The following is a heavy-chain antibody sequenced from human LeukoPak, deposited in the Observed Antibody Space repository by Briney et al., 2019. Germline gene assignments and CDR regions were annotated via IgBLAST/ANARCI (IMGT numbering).Heavy chain of an antibody. CDR1: GYTFTSYG. D-gene: IGHD4-17*01. CDR2: ISAYNGNT. J-gene: IGHJ4*02. V-gene: IGHV1-18*01. CDR3: AREGIHYGVTVY. Sequence: ASVKVSCKASGYTFTSYGIRWVRQAPGRGLEWMGWISAYNGNTNYAQKLQGRVTMTTDTSTSTAYMELRSLRSDDTAVYYCAREGIHYGVTVYGGQGTLVTVSS.